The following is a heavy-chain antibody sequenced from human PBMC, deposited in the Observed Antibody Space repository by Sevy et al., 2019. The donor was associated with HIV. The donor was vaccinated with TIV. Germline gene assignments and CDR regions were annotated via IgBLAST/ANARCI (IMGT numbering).Heavy chain of an antibody. J-gene: IGHJ4*02. CDR3: ARLGKRYSSSWYSIFDY. Sequence: SETLSLTCTVSGGSISSSSYYWGWIRQPPGKGLEWIGSIYDSGSTYYNPSLKSRVTISVDTSKNQFSLKLSSVTAADTAVYYCARLGKRYSSSWYSIFDYWGQGTLVTVSS. CDR1: GGSISSSSYY. V-gene: IGHV4-39*01. D-gene: IGHD6-13*01. CDR2: IYDSGST.